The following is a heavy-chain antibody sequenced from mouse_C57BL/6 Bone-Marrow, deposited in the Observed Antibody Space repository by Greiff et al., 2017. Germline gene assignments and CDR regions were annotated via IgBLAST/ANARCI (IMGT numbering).Heavy chain of an antibody. CDR1: GFTFSSYA. CDR3: ARLNGDYAMDY. CDR2: ISDGGSYT. J-gene: IGHJ4*01. Sequence: EVHLVESGGGLVKPGGSLKLSCAASGFTFSSYAMSWVRQTPEKRLEWVATISDGGSYTYYPDNVKGRFTISRDNAKNNLYLQMSHLKSEDTAMYYCARLNGDYAMDYGGQGTSVTVSS. V-gene: IGHV5-4*01.